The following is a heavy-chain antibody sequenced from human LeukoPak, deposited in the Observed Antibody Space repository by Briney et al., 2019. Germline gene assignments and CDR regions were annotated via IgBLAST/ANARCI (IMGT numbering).Heavy chain of an antibody. Sequence: ASVKVSCKASGYTFTSYDINWVRQATGQGLEWMGWMNPNSGNTGYAQKFQGRVTMTRNTSISTAYMELSSLRSEDTAVYYCARAHTDYHILTGYYEFDYWGQGTLVTV. CDR1: GYTFTSYD. V-gene: IGHV1-8*01. CDR3: ARAHTDYHILTGYYEFDY. CDR2: MNPNSGNT. J-gene: IGHJ4*02. D-gene: IGHD3-9*01.